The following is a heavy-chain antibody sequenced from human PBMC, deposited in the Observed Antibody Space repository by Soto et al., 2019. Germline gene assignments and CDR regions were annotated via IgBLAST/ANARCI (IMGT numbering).Heavy chain of an antibody. J-gene: IGHJ4*02. CDR2: IYYSGST. Sequence: SETLYLTCTVSGGSISSYYWSWIRQPPGKGLEWIGYIYYSGSTNYNPSLKSRVTISVDTSKNQFSLKLSSVTAADTAVYYCARSGSMDYGDFDYWGQGTLVTVS. D-gene: IGHD4-17*01. V-gene: IGHV4-59*01. CDR3: ARSGSMDYGDFDY. CDR1: GGSISSYY.